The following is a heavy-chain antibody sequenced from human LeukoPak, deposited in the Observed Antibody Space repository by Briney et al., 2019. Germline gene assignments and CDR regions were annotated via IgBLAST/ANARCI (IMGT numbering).Heavy chain of an antibody. Sequence: GGSLRLSCATSGLTFRTTWMHWVRQAPGKGLMWVSRMNGEGTTIDYADSVKGRFTVSRDYTKNTLFLQMNNLRTEDTALYFCATARNFRFEYWGQGSLVIVSA. D-gene: IGHD1-7*01. V-gene: IGHV3-74*01. CDR3: ATARNFRFEY. J-gene: IGHJ4*02. CDR2: MNGEGTTI. CDR1: GLTFRTTW.